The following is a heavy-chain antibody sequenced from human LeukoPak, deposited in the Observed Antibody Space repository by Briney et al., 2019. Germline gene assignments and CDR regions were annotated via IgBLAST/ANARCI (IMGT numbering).Heavy chain of an antibody. V-gene: IGHV4-59*01. J-gene: IGHJ4*02. CDR3: ARDYGGNSGLDY. CDR2: IYYSGST. Sequence: PSETLSLTCTVSGGSISSYYWSWIRQPPGKGLERIGYIYYSGSTNYNPSLKSRVTISVDTSKNQFSLKLSSVTAADTAVYYCARDYGGNSGLDYWGQGTLVTVSS. CDR1: GGSISSYY. D-gene: IGHD4-23*01.